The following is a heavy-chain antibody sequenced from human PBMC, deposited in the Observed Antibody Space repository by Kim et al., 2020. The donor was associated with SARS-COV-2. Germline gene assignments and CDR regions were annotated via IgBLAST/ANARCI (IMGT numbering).Heavy chain of an antibody. J-gene: IGHJ6*02. Sequence: SETLSLTCTVSGGSISGYYWSWTRQFPGKELEYIGFIYYRGSTNYNPSLRSRVTILIDTSKNQFSLKLRSVTAADTAVYYCARERVADYGDYGSNSYYYGMDVWGQGTTVTVSS. CDR2: IYYRGST. CDR3: ARERVADYGDYGSNSYYYGMDV. V-gene: IGHV4-59*01. CDR1: GGSISGYY. D-gene: IGHD4-17*01.